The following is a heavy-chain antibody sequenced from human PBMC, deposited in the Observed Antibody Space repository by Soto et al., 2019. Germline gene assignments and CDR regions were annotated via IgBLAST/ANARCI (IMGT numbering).Heavy chain of an antibody. D-gene: IGHD6-19*01. Sequence: QVQLVQSGAEEKKPGASVKVSCKASGYTFTGYAMHWVRQAPGQRLEWMGWINAGNGNAKYSQKFQGRVTITRDTSASTAYMELSSLRSEDTAVYACARAVAVPADFDYWGQGTLVPVSS. CDR2: INAGNGNA. CDR1: GYTFTGYA. V-gene: IGHV1-3*05. J-gene: IGHJ4*02. CDR3: ARAVAVPADFDY.